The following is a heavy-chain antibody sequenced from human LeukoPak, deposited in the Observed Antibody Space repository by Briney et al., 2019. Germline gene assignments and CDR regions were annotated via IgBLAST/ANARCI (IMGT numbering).Heavy chain of an antibody. Sequence: GASQRLSCAASGLTFSNYAMSWVRQAPGKGLQWVSAVSGLVDSTYYADSVKGRFTISRDNSKNTLYLQMNSLRAEDTAVYYCAKWGDYDILTGYYDSDYWGQGTLVTVSS. J-gene: IGHJ4*02. CDR1: GLTFSNYA. D-gene: IGHD3-9*01. V-gene: IGHV3-23*01. CDR3: AKWGDYDILTGYYDSDY. CDR2: VSGLVDST.